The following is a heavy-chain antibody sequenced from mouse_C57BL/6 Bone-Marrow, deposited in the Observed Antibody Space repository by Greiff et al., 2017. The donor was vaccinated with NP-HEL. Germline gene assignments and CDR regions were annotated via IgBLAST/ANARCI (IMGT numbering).Heavy chain of an antibody. J-gene: IGHJ4*01. CDR3: ARRSYYSNWYYAMDY. Sequence: EVMLVESGGGLVQPGGSLKLSCAASGFTFSDYGMAWVRQAPRKGPEWVAFISNLAYSIYYADTVTGRFTISRENAQDTLYLAMSSLRSEDTAMYYCARRSYYSNWYYAMDYWGQGTSVTVSS. CDR2: ISNLAYSI. V-gene: IGHV5-15*01. D-gene: IGHD2-5*01. CDR1: GFTFSDYG.